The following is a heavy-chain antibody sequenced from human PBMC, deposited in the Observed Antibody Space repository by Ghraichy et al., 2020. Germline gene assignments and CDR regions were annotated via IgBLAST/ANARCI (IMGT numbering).Heavy chain of an antibody. CDR2: TYYRSKWSY. J-gene: IGHJ3*02. CDR1: GDSVFSNSAA. D-gene: IGHD6-6*01. Sequence: SQTLSLTCAISGDSVFSNSAAWNWIRQSPSRGLEWLGRTYYRSKWSYDYAVSVKSRITINPDTSKNQFSLQLNSVTPEDTAVYYCAREGYSSSSGNAFDIWGQGTMVTVSS. V-gene: IGHV6-1*01. CDR3: AREGYSSSSGNAFDI.